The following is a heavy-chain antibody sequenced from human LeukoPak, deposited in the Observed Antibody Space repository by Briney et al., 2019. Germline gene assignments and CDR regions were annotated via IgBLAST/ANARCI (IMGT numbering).Heavy chain of an antibody. CDR3: AKDKYKWGGSGSSYYYGMDV. V-gene: IGHV3-43D*03. J-gene: IGHJ6*02. Sequence: GGSLRLSCAASGFTFDDYAMHWVRQAPGKGLEWVSLISWDGGSTYCADSVKGRFTISRDNSKNSLYLQMNSLRAEDTALYYCAKDKYKWGGSGSSYYYGMDVWGQGTTVTVSS. CDR1: GFTFDDYA. D-gene: IGHD3-10*01. CDR2: ISWDGGST.